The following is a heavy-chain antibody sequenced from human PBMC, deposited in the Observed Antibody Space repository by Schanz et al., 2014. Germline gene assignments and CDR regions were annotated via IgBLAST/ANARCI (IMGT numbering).Heavy chain of an antibody. J-gene: IGHJ3*02. Sequence: QVQLVQSGSEVKKPGASVKVSCKASGYTFTTYGISWVRQAPGQGLEWMGRIYLSDGSTRYAQKFQGRVTVTRDTSTTTVYMDLSSLISEATAVYYCAFDRDDAYDIWGQGTTVTVSS. V-gene: IGHV1-46*01. CDR1: GYTFTTYG. CDR2: IYLSDGST. D-gene: IGHD3-9*01. CDR3: AFDRDDAYDI.